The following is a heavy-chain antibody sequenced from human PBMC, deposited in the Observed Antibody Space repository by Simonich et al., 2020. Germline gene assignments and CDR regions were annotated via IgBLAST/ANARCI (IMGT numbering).Heavy chain of an antibody. J-gene: IGHJ3*02. CDR1: GYTFTMYG. V-gene: IGHV1-18*01. CDR3: ARSTTGTTAFDI. D-gene: IGHD1-1*01. CDR2: VNTYNGNT. Sequence: QVQLVQSGAEVKKPGASVKVSCKASGYTFTMYGISWVGQAPGQGLEWMGWVNTYNGNTNEAQKLKGRVTMTTDTSTSTAYMELRSLRSDDTAVYYCARSTTGTTAFDIWGQGTMVTVSS.